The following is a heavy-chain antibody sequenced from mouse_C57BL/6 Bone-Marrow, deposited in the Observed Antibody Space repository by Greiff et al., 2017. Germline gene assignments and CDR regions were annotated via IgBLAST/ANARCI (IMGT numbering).Heavy chain of an antibody. CDR2: SRNKANDYTT. J-gene: IGHJ1*03. CDR1: GFTFSDFY. V-gene: IGHV7-1*01. Sequence: EVMLVESGGGLVQSGRSLRLSCATSGFTFSDFYMEWVRQAPGKGLEWIAASRNKANDYTTEYSASVKGRFIVSRDTSQSILYLQMNALRAEDTAIYYCARDEDVWGTGTTVTVSS. CDR3: ARDEDV.